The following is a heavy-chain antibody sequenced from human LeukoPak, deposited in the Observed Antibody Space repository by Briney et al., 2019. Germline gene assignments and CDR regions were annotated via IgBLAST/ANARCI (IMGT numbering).Heavy chain of an antibody. V-gene: IGHV1-69*06. CDR3: ARVEVTRHNWFDP. D-gene: IGHD4-17*01. CDR2: IIPIFGTA. Sequence: ASVKVSCKASGGTFSSYAISWVRQAPGQGLEWMGRIIPIFGTANYAQKFQGRVTITADKSTSTAYMELSSLRSEDTAVYYCARVEVTRHNWFDPWGQGTLVTVSS. CDR1: GGTFSSYA. J-gene: IGHJ5*02.